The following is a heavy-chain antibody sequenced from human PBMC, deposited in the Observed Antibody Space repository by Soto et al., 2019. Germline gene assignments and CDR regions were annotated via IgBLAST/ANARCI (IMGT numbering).Heavy chain of an antibody. D-gene: IGHD2-15*01. CDR3: ARHTPAISISDH. J-gene: IGHJ4*02. CDR1: GGSISSGGYY. Sequence: SETLSLTCTVSGGSISSGGYYWSWIRQPPGKGLEWIGSIYYSGSTYYNPSLKSRVTISVDTSKNQFSLKLSSVTAADTAVYYCARHTPAISISDHWGQGTLVTLSS. V-gene: IGHV4-39*01. CDR2: IYYSGST.